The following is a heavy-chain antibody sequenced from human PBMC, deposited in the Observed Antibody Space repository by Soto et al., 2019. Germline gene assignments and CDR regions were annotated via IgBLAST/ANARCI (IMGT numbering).Heavy chain of an antibody. CDR3: AKGALGSSSWYDFDY. CDR1: GFTFNNYA. J-gene: IGHJ4*02. D-gene: IGHD6-13*01. CDR2: ISGSGGST. V-gene: IGHV3-23*01. Sequence: VQLLASGGGLVQPGGSLRLSCAASGFTFNNYAMNWVRQAPGKGLEWVSSISGSGGSTYYADSVKGRFTISRDNSKNTLYLQMNSLRAEDTAVYYCAKGALGSSSWYDFDYWGQGTLGTVS.